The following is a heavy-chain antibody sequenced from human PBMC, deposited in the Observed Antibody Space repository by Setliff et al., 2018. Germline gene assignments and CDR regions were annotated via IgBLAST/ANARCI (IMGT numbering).Heavy chain of an antibody. CDR3: VREGDFWVGQGDV. Sequence: GASVKVSCKASGYTFSRYSMNWVRQAPGQGLEWMGWINTNTGNPTYAQGFTGRFVFSLDTSVSTAYLQINSLKTEDTAVYYCVREGDFWVGQGDVWGKGTTGTVS. CDR2: INTNTGNP. CDR1: GYTFSRYS. V-gene: IGHV7-4-1*02. D-gene: IGHD2-21*02. J-gene: IGHJ6*03.